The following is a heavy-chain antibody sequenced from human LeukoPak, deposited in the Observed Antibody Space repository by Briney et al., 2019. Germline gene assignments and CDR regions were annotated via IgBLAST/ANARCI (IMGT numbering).Heavy chain of an antibody. CDR2: INPNSGGT. Sequence: ASVEVSCKASGYTFTGYYMHWVRQAPGQGLEWMGWINPNSGGTKYAQKFQGRVTMTRDTSISTAYMELSRLRSDDTAVYYCACITVRDDSYWGQGTLVTVSS. J-gene: IGHJ4*02. V-gene: IGHV1-2*02. CDR1: GYTFTGYY. D-gene: IGHD3-10*01. CDR3: ACITVRDDSY.